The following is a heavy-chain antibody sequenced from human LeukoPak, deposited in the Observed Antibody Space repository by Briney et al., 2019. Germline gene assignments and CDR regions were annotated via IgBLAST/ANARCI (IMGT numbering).Heavy chain of an antibody. CDR2: VYQSGTT. D-gene: IGHD5-18*01. Sequence: SETLSLTCTVSGFSISSGHYWGWVRQPPGAGLEWIGSVYQSGTTYYNPSLKSRVTTSVDMSKNQFSLRLRPVTAADTAVYYCARIFIRNGYSSYFDCWGQGTLVTVST. CDR3: ARIFIRNGYSSYFDC. V-gene: IGHV4-38-2*02. CDR1: GFSISSGHY. J-gene: IGHJ4*02.